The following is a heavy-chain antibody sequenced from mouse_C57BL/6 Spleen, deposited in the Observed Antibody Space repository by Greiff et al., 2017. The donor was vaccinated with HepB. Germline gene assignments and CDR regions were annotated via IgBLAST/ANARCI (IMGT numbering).Heavy chain of an antibody. CDR2: INPSTGGT. V-gene: IGHV1-42*01. J-gene: IGHJ4*01. CDR1: GYSFTGYY. D-gene: IGHD2-1*01. Sequence: EVQLQQSGPELVKPGASVKISCKASGYSFTGYYMNWVKQSPEKSLEWIGEINPSTGGTTYNQKFKAKATLTVDKSSSTAYMQLKSLTSEDSAVYYCARSLPPHPDDAMDYWGQGTSVTVSS. CDR3: ARSLPPHPDDAMDY.